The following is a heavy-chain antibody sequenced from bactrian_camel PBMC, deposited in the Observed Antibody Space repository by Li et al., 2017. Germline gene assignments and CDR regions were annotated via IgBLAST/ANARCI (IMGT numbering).Heavy chain of an antibody. D-gene: IGHD7*01. Sequence: HVQLVESGGGSVQPGGSMTLSCAVSGNGDGSGYRCTGWFRQVPGKEREGVAFVYFGGGRTYYADSVKGRFTISQEKGKNTVYLLMNSLKPDDSGTYYCAYESGTTPDLCRRRGPGGYFGQGTQVTVS. CDR1: GNGDGSGYRC. V-gene: IGHV3S61*01. CDR2: VYFGGGRT. J-gene: IGHJ4*01.